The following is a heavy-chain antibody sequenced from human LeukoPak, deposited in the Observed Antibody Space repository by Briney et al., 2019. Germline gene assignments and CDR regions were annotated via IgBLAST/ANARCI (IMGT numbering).Heavy chain of an antibody. CDR1: GYSFTSYW. CDR3: ARAHYDILTGYYYDAFDI. CDR2: IYPGDSDT. V-gene: IGHV5-51*01. J-gene: IGHJ3*02. Sequence: GESLKISCKGSGYSFTSYWIGWVRQMPGKGREWMGIIYPGDSDTRYSPSFQGQVTISADKSISTAYLQWSSLKASDTAMYYCARAHYDILTGYYYDAFDIWGQGTMVTVSS. D-gene: IGHD3-9*01.